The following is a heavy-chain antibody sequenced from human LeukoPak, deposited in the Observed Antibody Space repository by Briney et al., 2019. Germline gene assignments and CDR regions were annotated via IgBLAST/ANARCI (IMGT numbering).Heavy chain of an antibody. CDR3: AKEGSQTGASDV. CDR1: GFTFSSRA. Sequence: GGSLRLSCVASGFTFSSRAMTWVRQAPGKGLEWVSDISGSGSYTNYADSVKGRFTISRDNSNNTLFLQMNSLTVADTGIYYCAKEGSQTGASDVWGQGTMISVSS. D-gene: IGHD2-8*02. CDR2: ISGSGSYT. V-gene: IGHV3-23*01. J-gene: IGHJ3*01.